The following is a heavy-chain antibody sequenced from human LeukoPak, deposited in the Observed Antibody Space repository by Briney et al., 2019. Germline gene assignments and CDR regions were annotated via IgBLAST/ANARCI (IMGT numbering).Heavy chain of an antibody. Sequence: GGSLRLSCAASGFTFSSYSMSWVRQAPGKGLEWVSGFSVSDKTTYYADSVKGRFIISRDNSENTLYLQIKSLRAEDTAVYYCAKDPSMYDGDYIIRWGQGTLVTVSS. D-gene: IGHD4-17*01. CDR3: AKDPSMYDGDYIIR. CDR2: FSVSDKTT. J-gene: IGHJ4*02. V-gene: IGHV3-23*01. CDR1: GFTFSSYS.